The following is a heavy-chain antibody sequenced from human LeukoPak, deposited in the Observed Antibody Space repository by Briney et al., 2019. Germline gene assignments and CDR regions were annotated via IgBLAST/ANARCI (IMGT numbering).Heavy chain of an antibody. CDR3: ARSDYHNSGSHTVFDAFDI. J-gene: IGHJ3*02. CDR1: GGSVSSGSHY. Sequence: SETLSLTCPVSGGSVSSGSHYWSWIRQPPGKGLEWIGHVYYSGSTNYNPSLKSQVTISVDKSKNQFSLKLSFVTAADTAMYYCARSDYHNSGSHTVFDAFDIWGQGTRVTVSS. D-gene: IGHD3-10*01. CDR2: VYYSGST. V-gene: IGHV4-61*01.